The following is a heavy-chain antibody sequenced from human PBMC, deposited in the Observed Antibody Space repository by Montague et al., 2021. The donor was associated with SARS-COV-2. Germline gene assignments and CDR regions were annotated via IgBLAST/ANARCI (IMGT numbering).Heavy chain of an antibody. CDR3: ARDYGDYGSGYYYGMDV. Sequence: SETLSLTCTVSGGSISSSSYYWGWIRQPPGKGLEWIGSIYYSGSTYYNPSLKSRVTISVETSKNQFSLKLSSVTAADTAVYYCARDYGDYGSGYYYGMDVWGQGTTVTVSS. J-gene: IGHJ6*02. D-gene: IGHD4-17*01. CDR1: GGSISSSSYY. CDR2: IYYSGST. V-gene: IGHV4-39*07.